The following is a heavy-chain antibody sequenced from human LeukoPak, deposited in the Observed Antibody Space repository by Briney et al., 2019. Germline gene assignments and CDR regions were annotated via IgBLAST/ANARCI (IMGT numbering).Heavy chain of an antibody. Sequence: PGRSLRLSCVTSGFTFASYAMHWVRQAPGKGLEWMAGISYDGYDKYHANSVKGRFTISRDNPKNTLYLQMNSLGTDDTAVYYCARGNDYYTTYWGQGILVTVSS. V-gene: IGHV3-30-3*01. CDR3: ARGNDYYTTY. CDR2: ISYDGYDK. J-gene: IGHJ4*02. D-gene: IGHD3-3*01. CDR1: GFTFASYA.